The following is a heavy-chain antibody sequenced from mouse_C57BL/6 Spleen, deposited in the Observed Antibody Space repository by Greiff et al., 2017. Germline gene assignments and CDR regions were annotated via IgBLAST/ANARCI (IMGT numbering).Heavy chain of an antibody. J-gene: IGHJ4*01. Sequence: DVMLVESGGGLVQPKGSLKLSCAASGFSFNTYAMNWVRQAPGKGLEWVARIRSKSNNYATYYADSVKDRFTISRDDSESMLYLQMNNLKTEDTAMYYCVRHGPWDAMDYWGQGTSVTVSS. V-gene: IGHV10-1*01. CDR3: VRHGPWDAMDY. CDR2: IRSKSNNYAT. CDR1: GFSFNTYA.